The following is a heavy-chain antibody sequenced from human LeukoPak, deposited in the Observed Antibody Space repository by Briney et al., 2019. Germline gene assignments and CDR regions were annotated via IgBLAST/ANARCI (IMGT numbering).Heavy chain of an antibody. J-gene: IGHJ4*02. Sequence: PSETLSLTCTVSGYSISSGYYWGWIRQPPGKGLEWIGSIYHSGSTYYNPSLKSRVTISVDTSKNQFSLKLSSVTAADTAVYYCARGIVGATSDYWGQGTLVTVSS. CDR1: GYSISSGYY. D-gene: IGHD1-26*01. CDR2: IYHSGST. CDR3: ARGIVGATSDY. V-gene: IGHV4-38-2*02.